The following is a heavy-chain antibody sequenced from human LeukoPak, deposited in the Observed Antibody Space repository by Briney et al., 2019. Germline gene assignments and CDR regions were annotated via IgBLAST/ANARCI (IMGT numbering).Heavy chain of an antibody. CDR1: GVSISTYY. Sequence: SETLSLTCSVSGVSISTYYWSWIRQPPGKGLEWIGYFYNSERTSCNPSLKSRVTISLDTSKNQVSLKLNSVTAADAAVYYCAKASRLRFLEWLYDYWGQGTLVTVSS. J-gene: IGHJ4*02. D-gene: IGHD3-3*01. CDR3: AKASRLRFLEWLYDY. V-gene: IGHV4-59*01. CDR2: FYNSERT.